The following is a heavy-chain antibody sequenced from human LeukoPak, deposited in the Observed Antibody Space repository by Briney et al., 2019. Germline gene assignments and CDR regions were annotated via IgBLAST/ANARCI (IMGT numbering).Heavy chain of an antibody. CDR1: GFTFSRYW. CDR3: ARVVGCSNGVCDDAFDI. D-gene: IGHD2-8*01. CDR2: SKEDGGEK. V-gene: IGHV3-7*01. J-gene: IGHJ3*02. Sequence: PGGSLRLSCAASGFTFSRYWMSWVRQAPGKGLELVANSKEDGGEKFHVDPFKGRFTISRDNPKKSLYLQMNSLRAEDTAVYFCARVVGCSNGVCDDAFDIWGHGTVVTVSS.